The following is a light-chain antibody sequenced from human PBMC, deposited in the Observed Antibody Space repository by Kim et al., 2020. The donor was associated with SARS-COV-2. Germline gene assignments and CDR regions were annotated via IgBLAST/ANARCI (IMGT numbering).Light chain of an antibody. CDR2: GAS. CDR1: QSVRISY. V-gene: IGKV3-20*01. J-gene: IGKJ4*01. CDR3: QQYGSAPLT. Sequence: SPGERATLSCRDSQSVRISYFAWFQQKPGQAPRLLIYGASSRATGIPDRFSGSGSGTDFTLTINRLEPEDFAVYYCQQYGSAPLTFGGGTKVDIK.